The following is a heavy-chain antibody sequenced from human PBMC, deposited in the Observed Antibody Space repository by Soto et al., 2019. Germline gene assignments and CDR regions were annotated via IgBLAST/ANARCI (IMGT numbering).Heavy chain of an antibody. CDR1: GFTFRSFT. J-gene: IGHJ5*02. CDR2: ISSNSAYI. Sequence: GSLRLSCAASGFTFRSFTMNWVLQAPVKGLEWVSTISSNSAYIYYTDALRGRFTISRDNAKNSLHLQMNSLRAEDTAVYYCTRDASRDSSARGWFDPWGPGTLVTVSS. D-gene: IGHD6-13*01. CDR3: TRDASRDSSARGWFDP. V-gene: IGHV3-21*01.